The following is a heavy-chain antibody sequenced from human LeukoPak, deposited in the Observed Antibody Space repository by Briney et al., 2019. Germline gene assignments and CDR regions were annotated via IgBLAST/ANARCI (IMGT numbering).Heavy chain of an antibody. CDR3: AGIPLGATRGRHFDY. D-gene: IGHD1-26*01. CDR2: INHSGST. CDR1: GGSFSGYY. J-gene: IGHJ4*02. Sequence: PSETLSLTCAVYGGSFSGYYWSWIRQPPGKGLEWIGEINHSGSTNYNPSLKSRVTISVDTSKNQFSLKLSSVTAAGTAVYYCAGIPLGATRGRHFDYWGQGTLVTVSS. V-gene: IGHV4-34*01.